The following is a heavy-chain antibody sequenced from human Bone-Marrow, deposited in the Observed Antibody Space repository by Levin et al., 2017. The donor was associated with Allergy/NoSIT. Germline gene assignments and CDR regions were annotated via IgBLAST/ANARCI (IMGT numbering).Heavy chain of an antibody. D-gene: IGHD2-2*02. V-gene: IGHV3-30-3*01. CDR2: ISYNGSNK. J-gene: IGHJ6*02. CDR3: ARTSQFQLLYSSYYGMDV. Sequence: GESLKISCAASGLTFSSYAMHWVRQAPGKGLEWVSLISYNGSNKHYADSVKGRFTISRDNSKKTLYLEMNSMRADDTAVYYCARTSQFQLLYSSYYGMDVWGQGTTVTVS. CDR1: GLTFSSYA.